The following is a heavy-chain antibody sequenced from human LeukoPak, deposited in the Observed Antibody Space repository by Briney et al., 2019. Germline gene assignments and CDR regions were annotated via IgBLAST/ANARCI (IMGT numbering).Heavy chain of an antibody. CDR2: INPSGGST. CDR3: ARAPRGPDAFDI. V-gene: IGHV1-46*01. D-gene: IGHD3-16*01. Sequence: GASVEVSCKASGYTFTSYYMHWVRQAPGQGLEWMGIINPSGGSTSYAQKFQGRVTMTRDTSTSTVYMELSSLRSEDTAVYYCARAPRGPDAFDIWGQGTMVTVSS. CDR1: GYTFTSYY. J-gene: IGHJ3*02.